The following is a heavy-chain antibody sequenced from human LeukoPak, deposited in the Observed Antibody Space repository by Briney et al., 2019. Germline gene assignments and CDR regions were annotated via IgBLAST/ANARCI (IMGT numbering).Heavy chain of an antibody. CDR1: GGSITSDAYY. V-gene: IGHV4-61*02. J-gene: IGHJ5*02. CDR2: VHTSGST. D-gene: IGHD2/OR15-2a*01. Sequence: SETLSLTCTVSGGSITSDAYYWSWIRQPAGKGLEWIGRVHTSGSTNYNPSLKSRVTISLDTSKNQFSLRMSSVTAADTAVYYCARANSPNWFDPWGQGTLITVSS. CDR3: ARANSPNWFDP.